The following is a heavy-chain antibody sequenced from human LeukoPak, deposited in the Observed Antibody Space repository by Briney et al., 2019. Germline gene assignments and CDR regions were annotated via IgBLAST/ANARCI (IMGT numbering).Heavy chain of an antibody. CDR1: GFTFSSYS. Sequence: GGSLSLSCAASGFTFSSYSMNWVRQAPGKGLEWVSSISSSSSYIYYADSVKGRFTISRDNAKNSLYLQMNSLRAEDTAVYYCARDSPTQGFNLWGQGTMVTVSS. CDR3: ARDSPTQGFNL. V-gene: IGHV3-21*01. J-gene: IGHJ3*01. CDR2: ISSSSSYI. D-gene: IGHD3-10*01.